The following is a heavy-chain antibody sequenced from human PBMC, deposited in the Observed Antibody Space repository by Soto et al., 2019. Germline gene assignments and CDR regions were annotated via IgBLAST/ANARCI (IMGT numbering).Heavy chain of an antibody. CDR2: INHSGSP. D-gene: IGHD2-8*02. Sequence: QVQLQQWGAGLLKPSETLSLTCAVYGGSFSAYDWTWIRQPPGTGLEWIGEINHSGSPTYIPSLKTRVTISVDTSKNQFSLKLTSVTGADTAVYFCARDKITGLFDYWGQGTLVTVSS. CDR1: GGSFSAYD. V-gene: IGHV4-34*01. CDR3: ARDKITGLFDY. J-gene: IGHJ4*02.